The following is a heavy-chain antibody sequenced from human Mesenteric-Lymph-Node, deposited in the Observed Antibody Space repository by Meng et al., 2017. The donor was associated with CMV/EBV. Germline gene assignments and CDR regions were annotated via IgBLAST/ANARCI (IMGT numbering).Heavy chain of an antibody. J-gene: IGHJ4*02. CDR3: VRNARLGDF. Sequence: LACAASGFTFDSYAMSWVRQAPGKGLEWVSAISGYGYDTYYADSVKGRFTISRDNSKNTLYLQMDSLRAEDTAVYYCVRNARLGDFWGQGTLVTVSS. V-gene: IGHV3-23*01. CDR1: GFTFDSYA. CDR2: ISGYGYDT. D-gene: IGHD3-16*01.